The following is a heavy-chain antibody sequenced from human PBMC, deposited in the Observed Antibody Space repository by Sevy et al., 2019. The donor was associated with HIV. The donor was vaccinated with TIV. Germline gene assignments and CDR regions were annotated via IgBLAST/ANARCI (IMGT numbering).Heavy chain of an antibody. CDR1: GFTFSTYW. J-gene: IGHJ6*02. Sequence: GGSLRLSCAASGFTFSTYWMSWVRQAPGKGLEWVANIRQDGSEKYYVDSVKGRFTISKDNAKNSLYLQMNSLRAEDTAVYYCARDVTTAIFGVLRDYGMDVWGQWTMVTVSS. CDR2: IRQDGSEK. V-gene: IGHV3-7*01. D-gene: IGHD3-3*01. CDR3: ARDVTTAIFGVLRDYGMDV.